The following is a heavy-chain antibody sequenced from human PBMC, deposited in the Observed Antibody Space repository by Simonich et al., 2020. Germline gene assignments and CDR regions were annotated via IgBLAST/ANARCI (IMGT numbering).Heavy chain of an antibody. V-gene: IGHV1-2*02. Sequence: QVQLVQSGAEVKKPGASVKVACKASGYTFPGYYMHWVRRAPGKGLGLMGGINPNRGGTNYGQNVPRRVTMTRDTSISTAYMELSRLRSDDTAVYYCAIYSPSIAARPYGYFDLWGRGTLVTVSS. J-gene: IGHJ2*01. CDR3: AIYSPSIAARPYGYFDL. CDR2: INPNRGGT. CDR1: GYTFPGYY. D-gene: IGHD6-6*01.